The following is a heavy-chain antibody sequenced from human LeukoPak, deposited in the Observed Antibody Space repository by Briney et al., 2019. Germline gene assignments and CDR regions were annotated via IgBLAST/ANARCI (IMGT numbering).Heavy chain of an antibody. CDR3: AKDLRGVMAYYFDY. CDR1: GFTFSSYW. V-gene: IGHV3-74*01. J-gene: IGHJ4*02. CDR2: INSDGSST. D-gene: IGHD3-10*01. Sequence: GGSLRLSCAASGFTFSSYWKHWVRKAPGKGLVWVSRINSDGSSTSYADSVRGRFTISRDNSKNTLYLQMNSLRAEDTAVYYCAKDLRGVMAYYFDYWGQGTLVTVSS.